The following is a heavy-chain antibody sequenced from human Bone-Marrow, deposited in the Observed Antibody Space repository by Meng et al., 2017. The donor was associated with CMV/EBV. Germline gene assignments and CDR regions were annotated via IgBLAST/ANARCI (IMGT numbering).Heavy chain of an antibody. CDR2: IYYSGST. D-gene: IGHD3-10*01. V-gene: IGHV4-61*01. J-gene: IGHJ6*02. CDR1: GGSVSSGSYY. Sequence: GSLRLSCTVSGGSVSSGSYYWSWIRQPPGKGLEWIGYIYYSGSTNYNPSLKSRVTISVDTSKNQFSLKLSSVTAADTAVYYCAIPRGYYYGMDVWGQGTTVTVSS. CDR3: AIPRGYYYGMDV.